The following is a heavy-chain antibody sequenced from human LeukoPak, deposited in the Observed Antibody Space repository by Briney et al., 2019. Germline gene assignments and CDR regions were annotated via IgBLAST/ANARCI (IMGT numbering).Heavy chain of an antibody. J-gene: IGHJ4*02. CDR2: IGDSGGST. Sequence: GGSLRLSCAASGFTFSTYGMSWVRQAPGKGLEWVSVIGDSGGSTYYADSVKGRFTISRDNSKNTLYLQMNSLRAEDTAVYYCARSKRWLQLYYFDYWGQGTLVTVSS. CDR1: GFTFSTYG. V-gene: IGHV3-23*01. D-gene: IGHD5-24*01. CDR3: ARSKRWLQLYYFDY.